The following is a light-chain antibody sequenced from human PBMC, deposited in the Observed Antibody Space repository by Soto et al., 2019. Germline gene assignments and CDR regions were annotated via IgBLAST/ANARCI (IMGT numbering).Light chain of an antibody. J-gene: IGKJ1*01. Sequence: DIQMTQSPSPLSASVGDSVTITCRTSQHVDRDLSWYQQIPGRAPKLLIYSASSLVSGVPPRFRGSASGTEFTLSISSLQREDFATYFCQQSSNIPWTFGQGTKLEMK. CDR1: QHVDRD. CDR3: QQSSNIPWT. CDR2: SAS. V-gene: IGKV1-39*01.